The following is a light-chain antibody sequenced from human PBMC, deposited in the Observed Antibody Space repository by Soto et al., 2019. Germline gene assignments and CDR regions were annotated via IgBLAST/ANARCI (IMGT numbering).Light chain of an antibody. CDR1: SSNIGSTS. CDR2: SNN. CDR3: AAWDNSLSGWV. J-gene: IGLJ3*02. V-gene: IGLV1-44*01. Sequence: QSVLTQPPSASGTPGQRVTISCSGSSSNIGSTSVSWYQQLPGTAPKLLIYSNNRRPSGVPDRLSGSKSGTSASLAISGLQSEDEADYYCAAWDNSLSGWVFGGGTKLTVL.